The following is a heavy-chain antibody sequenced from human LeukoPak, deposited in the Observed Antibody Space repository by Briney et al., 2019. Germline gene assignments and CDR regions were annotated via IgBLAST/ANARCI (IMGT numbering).Heavy chain of an antibody. D-gene: IGHD3-10*01. CDR1: GGSISSGDCY. CDR2: IYYSGST. V-gene: IGHV4-30-4*01. CDR3: ARGRYGSGGYYFDY. J-gene: IGHJ4*02. Sequence: PSETLSLTCTVSGGSISSGDCYWSWIRQPPGKGLEWIGYIYYSGSTYYNPSLKSRVTISVDTSKNQFSLKLSSVTAADTAVYYCARGRYGSGGYYFDYWGQGTLVTVSS.